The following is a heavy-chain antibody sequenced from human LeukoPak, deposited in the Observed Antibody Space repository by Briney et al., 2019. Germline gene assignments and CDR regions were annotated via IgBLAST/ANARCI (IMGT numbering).Heavy chain of an antibody. V-gene: IGHV1-2*02. D-gene: IGHD3-16*02. J-gene: IGHJ6*03. Sequence: GASVKVSCKASGYTFTGYYMHWVRQAPGQGLEWMGWINPNSGGTNYAQKFQGRVTMTRDTSISTAYMELSRLRSDDTAVYYCARDSLQPLYYYYMDVWGKGTTVTISS. CDR3: ARDSLQPLYYYYMDV. CDR1: GYTFTGYY. CDR2: INPNSGGT.